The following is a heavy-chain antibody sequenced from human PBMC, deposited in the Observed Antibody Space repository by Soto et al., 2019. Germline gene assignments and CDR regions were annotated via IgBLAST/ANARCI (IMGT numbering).Heavy chain of an antibody. D-gene: IGHD6-19*01. Sequence: SVKVSCKASGFTFTSSAVQWVRQARGQRLEWIGWIVVGSGNTNYAQKFQERVTITRDMSTSAAYMELSSLRSEDTAVYYCAADKAGSSGWYDAIDISGQGTMVTVS. J-gene: IGHJ3*02. CDR1: GFTFTSSA. CDR3: AADKAGSSGWYDAIDI. V-gene: IGHV1-58*01. CDR2: IVVGSGNT.